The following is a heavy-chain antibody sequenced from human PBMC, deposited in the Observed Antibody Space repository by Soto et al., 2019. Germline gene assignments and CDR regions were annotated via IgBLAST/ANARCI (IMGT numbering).Heavy chain of an antibody. J-gene: IGHJ4*02. Sequence: GGSLRLSCAASGFTFSSYAMHWVRQAPGKGLEWVAVISYDGSNKYYADSVKGRFTISGDNSKNTLYLQMNSLRAEDTAVYYCARESAMVIDYWGQGTLVTVSS. CDR3: ARESAMVIDY. V-gene: IGHV3-30-3*01. CDR1: GFTFSSYA. D-gene: IGHD5-18*01. CDR2: ISYDGSNK.